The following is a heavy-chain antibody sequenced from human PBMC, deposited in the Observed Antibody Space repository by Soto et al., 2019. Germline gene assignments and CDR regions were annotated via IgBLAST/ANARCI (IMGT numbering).Heavy chain of an antibody. CDR1: GGTFSSHA. CDR3: ASGVVVTAMGYFDY. V-gene: IGHV1-69*12. D-gene: IGHD2-21*02. J-gene: IGHJ4*02. CDR2: SIPIFGAP. Sequence: QVQLVQSGAEVKKPGSSVKVSCKASGGTFSSHAISWVRQAPGQGLEWMGGSIPIFGAPNYAQKFQGRVTITADESTSTVYMDVRSLRSDDTAVYDCASGVVVTAMGYFDYWGQGTLVTVSS.